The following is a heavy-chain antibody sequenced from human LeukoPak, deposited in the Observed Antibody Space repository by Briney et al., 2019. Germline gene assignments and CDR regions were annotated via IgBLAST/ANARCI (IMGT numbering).Heavy chain of an antibody. J-gene: IGHJ2*01. Sequence: PGGSLRLSCAASGFTFSSYSMNWVRQAPGKGLEWVSAISAAGGSTYYADSVKGRFTISRDNSKNTVYLQMNSLRVEDTAVYYCAKWQRTGNWYFDLWGRGTLVTVSS. CDR2: ISAAGGST. CDR1: GFTFSSYS. V-gene: IGHV3-23*01. CDR3: AKWQRTGNWYFDL. D-gene: IGHD1-1*01.